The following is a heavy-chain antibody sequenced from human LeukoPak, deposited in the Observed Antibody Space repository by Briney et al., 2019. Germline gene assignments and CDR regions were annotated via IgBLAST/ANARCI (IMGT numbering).Heavy chain of an antibody. CDR1: GGTFSSFA. J-gene: IGHJ4*02. CDR2: IIPIFGTA. Sequence: SVKVSCKASGGTFSSFAISWVRQAPGQGLEWMGGIIPIFGTANYAQKFQGRVTITTDESTSTAYMELSSLRSEDTAVYYCAREKQRDTAFDYWGQGTLVTVSS. D-gene: IGHD5-18*01. CDR3: AREKQRDTAFDY. V-gene: IGHV1-69*05.